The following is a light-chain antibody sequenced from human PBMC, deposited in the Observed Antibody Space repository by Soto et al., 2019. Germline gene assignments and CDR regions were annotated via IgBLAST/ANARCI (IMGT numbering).Light chain of an antibody. J-gene: IGKJ3*01. CDR3: QQYYSYLRG. Sequence: AIRMTQSPSSLSASTGDRVTITCRASQGISSYLAWYQQKPGKAPKLLICAASSLQSGVPSRFSGSGSGTDLTLTISGLQSEDFATYYCQQYYSYLRGFGPGPKVDMK. V-gene: IGKV1-8*01. CDR1: QGISSY. CDR2: AAS.